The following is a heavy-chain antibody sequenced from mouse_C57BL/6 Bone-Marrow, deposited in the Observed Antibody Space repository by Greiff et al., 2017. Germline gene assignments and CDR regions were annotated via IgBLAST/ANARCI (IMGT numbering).Heavy chain of an antibody. J-gene: IGHJ2*01. Sequence: VQLKESGAELVKPGASVKLSCTASGFNINDYYMHWVKQRTEQGLEWIGRIDPEDGETKYAPKFQGKATITADTSSNTAYLQLSSLTSEDTAVYYCARGWDREYYFDYWGQGTTLTVSS. CDR3: ARGWDREYYFDY. D-gene: IGHD3-3*01. CDR1: GFNINDYY. V-gene: IGHV14-2*01. CDR2: IDPEDGET.